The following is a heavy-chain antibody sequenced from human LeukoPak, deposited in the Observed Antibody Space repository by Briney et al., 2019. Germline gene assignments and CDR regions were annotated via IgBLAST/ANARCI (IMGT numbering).Heavy chain of an antibody. J-gene: IGHJ4*02. CDR1: GFTFSSYS. Sequence: GGSLRLSCAASGFTFSSYSMNWVRQAPGKGLEWVSYISSSSTIYYADSVKGRFTISRDNAKNSLYLQMNSLRAEDTAVYYCARECCSGGSCYSDYWGQGTLVTVSS. V-gene: IGHV3-48*01. D-gene: IGHD2-15*01. CDR3: ARECCSGGSCYSDY. CDR2: ISSSSTI.